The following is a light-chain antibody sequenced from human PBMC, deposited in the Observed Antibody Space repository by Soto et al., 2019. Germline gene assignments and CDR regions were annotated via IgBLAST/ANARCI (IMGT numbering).Light chain of an antibody. J-gene: IGKJ1*01. CDR3: KQYNNWPPDRT. CDR2: GAS. V-gene: IGKV3-15*01. CDR1: QSVGSN. Sequence: EIVMTQSPATLSVSPGERATLSCRASQSVGSNLAWYQQKPGQAPRLLIYGASTRATGIPARFSGSGSGTEFTLTISSLQSEDFAIYFCKQYNNWPPDRTFGQGTKLEIK.